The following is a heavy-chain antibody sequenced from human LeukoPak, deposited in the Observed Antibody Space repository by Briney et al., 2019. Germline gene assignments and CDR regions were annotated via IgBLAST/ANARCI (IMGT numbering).Heavy chain of an antibody. Sequence: GASVKVSCKASGYTFTGYYMHWVRQAPGQGLEWMGWINPNSGGTNYAQKFQGRVTITRNTSISTAYMELSSLRSEDTAVYYCARGPRGWFGELLMDYWGQGTLVTVSS. CDR1: GYTFTGYY. J-gene: IGHJ4*02. D-gene: IGHD3-10*01. CDR2: INPNSGGT. CDR3: ARGPRGWFGELLMDY. V-gene: IGHV1-2*02.